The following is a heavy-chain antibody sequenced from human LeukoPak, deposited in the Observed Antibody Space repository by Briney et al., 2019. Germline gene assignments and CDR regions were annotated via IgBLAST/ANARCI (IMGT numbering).Heavy chain of an antibody. J-gene: IGHJ3*02. Sequence: ASVKVSCKASGYSFTGHYMHWVRQAPGQGLEWMGWINSNSGGTNYAQKFQGRVTMTRDTSISTAYMDLSRVRSDDTAIYYCARTDSPPLYSSSWYGNAFDIWGQGTVVTVSS. CDR2: INSNSGGT. CDR3: ARTDSPPLYSSSWYGNAFDI. V-gene: IGHV1-2*02. D-gene: IGHD6-13*01. CDR1: GYSFTGHY.